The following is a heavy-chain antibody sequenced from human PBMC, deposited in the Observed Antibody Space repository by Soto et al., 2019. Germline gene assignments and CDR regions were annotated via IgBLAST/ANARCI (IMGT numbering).Heavy chain of an antibody. J-gene: IGHJ4*02. V-gene: IGHV1-2*04. D-gene: IGHD6-6*01. CDR2: INPNSGGT. Sequence: GASVKVSCKASGYTFTGYYMHWMRQAPGQGLEWMGWINPNSGGTNYAQKFQGWVTMTRDTSISTAYMELSRLRSDDTAVYYCARDPELYSSSFLFDYWGQGPLVTVSS. CDR3: ARDPELYSSSFLFDY. CDR1: GYTFTGYY.